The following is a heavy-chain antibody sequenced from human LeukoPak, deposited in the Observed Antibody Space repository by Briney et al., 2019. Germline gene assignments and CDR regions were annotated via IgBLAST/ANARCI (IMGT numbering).Heavy chain of an antibody. CDR1: GFTFSSYW. J-gene: IGHJ3*02. CDR3: ARGVVKNWTLMRGAFDI. Sequence: QTGGSLRLSCAASGFTFSSYWMSWVRQAPGKGLEWVSVIYSGGSTYYADSVKGRFTISRDNSKNTLYLQMNSLRAEDTAVYYCARGVVKNWTLMRGAFDIWGQGTMVTVSS. D-gene: IGHD1-1*01. CDR2: IYSGGST. V-gene: IGHV3-53*01.